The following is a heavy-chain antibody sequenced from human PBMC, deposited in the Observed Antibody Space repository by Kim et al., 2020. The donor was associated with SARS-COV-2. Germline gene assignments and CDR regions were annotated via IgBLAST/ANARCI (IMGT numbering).Heavy chain of an antibody. D-gene: IGHD2-8*02. CDR2: TI. CDR3: ARGTAFYFEH. V-gene: IGHV3-48*03. J-gene: IGHJ4*02. Sequence: TILYTESVKDRFTISRDNAKYSLPLQVTSRQAEDTAVYYCARGTAFYFEHWGQGALVTVSS.